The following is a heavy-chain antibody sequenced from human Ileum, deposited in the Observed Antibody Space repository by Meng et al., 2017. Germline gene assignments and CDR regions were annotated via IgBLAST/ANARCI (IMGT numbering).Heavy chain of an antibody. CDR2: ISTSGGT. Sequence: QGQLQESGPGLVKPSQTLSLTCTVSGGSVASNSYYWSWIRQPAGKGLEWIGRISTSGGTDYNPSLKSRVTISVDTSKNQFSLSLNSVTAADTAVYYCASNIAGHSGYDWGQGTLVTVSS. CDR3: ASNIAGHSGYD. J-gene: IGHJ4*02. D-gene: IGHD5-12*01. V-gene: IGHV4-61*02. CDR1: GGSVASNSYY.